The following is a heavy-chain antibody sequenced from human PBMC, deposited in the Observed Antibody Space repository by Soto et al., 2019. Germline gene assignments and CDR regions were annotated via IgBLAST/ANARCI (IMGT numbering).Heavy chain of an antibody. CDR3: ASGVCSSTSCYWADAFDI. V-gene: IGHV4-31*03. CDR1: GGSISSGGYY. Sequence: SETLSLTCTVSGGSISSGGYYWSWIRQHPGKGLEWIGYIYYSGSTYYNPSLKSRVTISVDTSKNQFSLKLSSVTAADTAVYYCASGVCSSTSCYWADAFDIWGQGTMVTVSS. J-gene: IGHJ3*02. D-gene: IGHD2-2*01. CDR2: IYYSGST.